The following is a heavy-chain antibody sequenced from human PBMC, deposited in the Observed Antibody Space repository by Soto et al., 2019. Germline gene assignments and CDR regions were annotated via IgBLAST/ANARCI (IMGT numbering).Heavy chain of an antibody. J-gene: IGHJ4*02. Sequence: GGSLRLSCAASGFTFSNFAMNWVRQAPGKGLQWVSLISSGGESTYYADSVKGRFTISRDNSKNTLYLQMNSLRADDTAIYYCAKYFNTGTSSTYDSWGQGTLVTVSS. D-gene: IGHD1-7*01. CDR1: GFTFSNFA. V-gene: IGHV3-23*01. CDR3: AKYFNTGTSSTYDS. CDR2: ISSGGEST.